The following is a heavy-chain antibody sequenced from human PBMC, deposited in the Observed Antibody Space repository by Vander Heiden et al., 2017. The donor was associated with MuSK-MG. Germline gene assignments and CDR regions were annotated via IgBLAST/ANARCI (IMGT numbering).Heavy chain of an antibody. J-gene: IGHJ4*02. CDR2: ISYDGSNK. Sequence: QVQLVESGGGVVQPGRSLRLSCAASGFTFSRYGMHWVRQAPGKGLEWVAVISYDGSNKYYADSVKGRFTISRDNSKNTLYLQMNSLRAEDTAVYYCAKDPGFSYSSSWNYYFDYWGQGTLVTVSS. CDR3: AKDPGFSYSSSWNYYFDY. CDR1: GFTFSRYG. D-gene: IGHD6-13*01. V-gene: IGHV3-30*18.